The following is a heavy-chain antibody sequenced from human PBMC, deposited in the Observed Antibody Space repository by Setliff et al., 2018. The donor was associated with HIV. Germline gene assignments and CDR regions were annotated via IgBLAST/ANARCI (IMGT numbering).Heavy chain of an antibody. D-gene: IGHD3-10*01. V-gene: IGHV4-34*01. CDR2: INHGGRT. Sequence: SETLSLTCDVSGASFTAYYWTWIRQSPGKGLEWIGEINHGGRTNYNPSLRSRLSISLDTSKTHFSLRLSSVTAADTAMYYCAGPYYYGLGDITWGQGTQVTVSS. CDR1: GASFTAYY. CDR3: AGPYYYGLGDIT. J-gene: IGHJ4*02.